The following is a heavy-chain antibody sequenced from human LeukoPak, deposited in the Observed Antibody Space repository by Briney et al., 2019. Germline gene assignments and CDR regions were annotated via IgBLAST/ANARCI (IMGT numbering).Heavy chain of an antibody. J-gene: IGHJ4*02. D-gene: IGHD3-22*01. CDR2: INHSGST. Sequence: PSETLSLTCAVYGGSFSGYYWSWIRQPPGKGLEWIGEINHSGSTNYNPSLKSRVTISVDTSKNQFSLKLSSVTAADTAVYYCASFPNYYDSSVDYWGQGTLVTVSS. CDR3: ASFPNYYDSSVDY. V-gene: IGHV4-34*01. CDR1: GGSFSGYY.